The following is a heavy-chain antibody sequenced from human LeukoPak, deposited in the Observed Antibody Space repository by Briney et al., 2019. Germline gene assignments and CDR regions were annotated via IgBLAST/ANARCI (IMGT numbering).Heavy chain of an antibody. CDR2: ITTSGGST. Sequence: GASVKVSCKASGYSFTSYYIHWVRQAPGQGVEWMGVITTSGGSTSYAQNFQGRVTMTRDTSTNTVYMELTSLGSEDTAMYYCARVRTVATVGPDFDYWGQGTLVTVSS. J-gene: IGHJ4*02. CDR3: ARVRTVATVGPDFDY. D-gene: IGHD6-13*01. CDR1: GYSFTSYY. V-gene: IGHV1-46*01.